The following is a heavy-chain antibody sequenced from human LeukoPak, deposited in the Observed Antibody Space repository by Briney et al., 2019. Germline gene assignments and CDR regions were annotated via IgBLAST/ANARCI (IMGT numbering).Heavy chain of an antibody. V-gene: IGHV3-74*01. Sequence: QSGGSLRLSCAASGFTFSSYWMHWVRQVPGQGLVWVSHIDGDGRIAHYGDSVKGRFTISRDDAKNTVYLQMDSLRAEDTAVYYCARDSPRTGHWGQGILVIVSS. CDR3: ARDSPRTGH. D-gene: IGHD1-1*01. J-gene: IGHJ4*02. CDR2: IDGDGRIA. CDR1: GFTFSSYW.